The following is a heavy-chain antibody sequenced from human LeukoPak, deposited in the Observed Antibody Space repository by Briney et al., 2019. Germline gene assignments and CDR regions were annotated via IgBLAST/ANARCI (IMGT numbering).Heavy chain of an antibody. Sequence: GESLKISCKVSGHSFTDFWIGWVRQMPGKGLEWMGVIFSGDSDTRYSPSFQGQVTISADKSISTAYLQWSSLKASDTAIYYCASPTGRGCTSSSCYVDAFDIWGQGTMVTVSS. V-gene: IGHV5-51*01. CDR2: IFSGDSDT. CDR3: ASPTGRGCTSSSCYVDAFDI. D-gene: IGHD2-2*01. J-gene: IGHJ3*02. CDR1: GHSFTDFW.